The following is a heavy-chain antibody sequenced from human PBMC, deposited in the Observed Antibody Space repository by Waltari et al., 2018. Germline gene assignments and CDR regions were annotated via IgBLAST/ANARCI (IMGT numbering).Heavy chain of an antibody. CDR1: GFSFSNYD. J-gene: IGHJ4*02. V-gene: IGHV3-48*04. CDR2: IGRGGITI. CDR3: ASLEGTTVIGGY. D-gene: IGHD2-21*01. Sequence: EVQLVESGGGLVQSGGSLRLSCTASGFSFSNYDMNCVRQAPGEGREWVSNIGRGGITIYYADSMKGRFTVTRDNAKNSEHLQMNSLGAGDTAMYYCASLEGTTVIGGYWGQGTLVTVSS.